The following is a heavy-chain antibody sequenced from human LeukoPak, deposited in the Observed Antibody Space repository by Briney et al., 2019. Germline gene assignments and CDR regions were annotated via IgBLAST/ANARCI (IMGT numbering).Heavy chain of an antibody. D-gene: IGHD3-22*01. CDR2: ISPEGRRI. CDR1: GLRFSDKW. J-gene: IGHJ3*02. Sequence: PGGSLRLSCPASGLRFSDKWMHWVRHAPGKWLVWVSRISPEGRRISDAASAKGRFTISGDNAKNTLYLQMNSLRAEDTAVYYCAKGNLVITTAPFDAFDIWGQGTMVTVSS. CDR3: AKGNLVITTAPFDAFDI. V-gene: IGHV3-74*01.